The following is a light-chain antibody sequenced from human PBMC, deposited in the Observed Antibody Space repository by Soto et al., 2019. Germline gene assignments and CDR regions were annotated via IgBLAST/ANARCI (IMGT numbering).Light chain of an antibody. Sequence: QAVVTQPPSVSGAPGQRVTISCTGSSSNIGAGYDVHWYQQLPGTAPKLLIYGNSNRPSGVPDRFSGSKSGTSASLAITGLQAEDEADYYCQSYDRSLSGLVFGTGTKVTVL. CDR2: GNS. CDR1: SSNIGAGYD. V-gene: IGLV1-40*01. CDR3: QSYDRSLSGLV. J-gene: IGLJ1*01.